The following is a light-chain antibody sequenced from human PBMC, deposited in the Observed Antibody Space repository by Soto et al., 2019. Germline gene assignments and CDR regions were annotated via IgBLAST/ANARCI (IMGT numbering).Light chain of an antibody. Sequence: QPVLTQPASVSGSPGQSITISCTGASSDVGRYNYVSWYQQYPGKAPKLMIYDVSNRPSGVSNRFSGSKSGNTASLTISGLQADDEADYYCSSYSGSSTPVLFGGGTKLTVL. J-gene: IGLJ2*01. CDR2: DVS. V-gene: IGLV2-14*03. CDR1: SSDVGRYNY. CDR3: SSYSGSSTPVL.